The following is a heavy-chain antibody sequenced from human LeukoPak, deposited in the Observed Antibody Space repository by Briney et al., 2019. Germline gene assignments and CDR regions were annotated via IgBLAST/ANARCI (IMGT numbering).Heavy chain of an antibody. Sequence: SETLSLTCAVYGGSFSGYYWSWIRQPPGKGLEWIGEINHSGSTNYNPSLKSRVTISVDTSKNQFSLKLSSVTAADTAVYYCARGAKDIVVVVAVRPFDYWGQGTLVTVSS. V-gene: IGHV4-34*01. CDR2: INHSGST. D-gene: IGHD2-15*01. CDR3: ARGAKDIVVVVAVRPFDY. CDR1: GGSFSGYY. J-gene: IGHJ4*02.